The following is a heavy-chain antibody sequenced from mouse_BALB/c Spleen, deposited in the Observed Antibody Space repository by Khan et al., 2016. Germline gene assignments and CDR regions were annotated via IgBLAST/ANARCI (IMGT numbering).Heavy chain of an antibody. CDR2: VYPGDGDT. D-gene: IGHD2-10*01. CDR3: ARTYYGSLDY. CDR1: GYPFTSYW. Sequence: QVQLQQSGAELARPGASVNLSCKASGYPFTSYWMQWVKQRPGQDLEWIGAVYPGDGDTGYSQKFKGKATLTADKSSNTAYMQLSSLASEDSAVYYCARTYYGSLDYWGQGTTLTVSS. V-gene: IGHV1-87*01. J-gene: IGHJ2*01.